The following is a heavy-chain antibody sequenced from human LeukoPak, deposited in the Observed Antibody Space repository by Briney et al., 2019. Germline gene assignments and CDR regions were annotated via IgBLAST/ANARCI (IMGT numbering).Heavy chain of an antibody. V-gene: IGHV3-30*04. D-gene: IGHD5-24*01. CDR3: ARDGNADGPPPTLDY. Sequence: GRSLRLSCAASGFTFSSYAMHWVRQAPGKGLEWVAVISYDGSNKYYADSVKGRFTISSDNSKNTLYLQMNSLRAEDTAVYYCARDGNADGPPPTLDYWGQGTLVTVSS. CDR2: ISYDGSNK. J-gene: IGHJ4*02. CDR1: GFTFSSYA.